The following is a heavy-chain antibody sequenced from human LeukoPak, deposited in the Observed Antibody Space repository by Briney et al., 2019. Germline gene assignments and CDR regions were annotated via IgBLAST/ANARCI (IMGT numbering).Heavy chain of an antibody. J-gene: IGHJ4*02. CDR3: AREYSGSSFNDY. V-gene: IGHV3-7*01. CDR2: IKQDGSEK. Sequence: GGSLRLSCAASGFTVSSNYMSWVRQAPGKGLEWVANIKQDGSEKYYVDSVKGRFTISRDNAKNSLYLQMNSLRADDTAVYYCAREYSGSSFNDYWGQGTLVTVSS. D-gene: IGHD6-6*01. CDR1: GFTVSSNY.